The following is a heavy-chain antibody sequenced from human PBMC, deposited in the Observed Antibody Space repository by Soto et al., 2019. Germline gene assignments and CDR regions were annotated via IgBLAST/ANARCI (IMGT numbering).Heavy chain of an antibody. CDR1: GITFSSYA. CDR2: ISGSGGST. CDR3: AKDSPVVVVVYYFDY. V-gene: IGHV3-23*01. D-gene: IGHD2-15*01. Sequence: PGGSLRLSCAASGITFSSYAMSWVRQAPGKGLEWVSAISGSGGSTYYADSVKGRFTISRDNSKNTLYLQMNSLRAEDTAVYYCAKDSPVVVVVYYFDYWGQGTQVTVSS. J-gene: IGHJ4*02.